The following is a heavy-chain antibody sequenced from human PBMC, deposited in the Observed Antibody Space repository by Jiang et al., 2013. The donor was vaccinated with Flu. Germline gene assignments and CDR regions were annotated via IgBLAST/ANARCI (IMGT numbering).Heavy chain of an antibody. D-gene: IGHD3-10*01. CDR2: MYHSGTT. Sequence: GLVKPSETLSLTCAVSGDSISSDYYWGWIRQPPGKGLEWIGSMYHSGTTYYKPALKSRVTISVDTSKNQFSLKLNSVTAADTAVYYCARQTNYYGSGSYREVPEFDYWGPGNPGHRLL. CDR3: ARQTNYYGSGSYREVPEFDY. J-gene: IGHJ4*02. CDR1: GDSISSDYY. V-gene: IGHV4-38-2*01.